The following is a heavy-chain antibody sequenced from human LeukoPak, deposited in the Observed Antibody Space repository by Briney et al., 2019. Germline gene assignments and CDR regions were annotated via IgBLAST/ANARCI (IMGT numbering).Heavy chain of an antibody. CDR1: GFTFSNSW. CDR3: VSGITATSA. D-gene: IGHD1-20*01. V-gene: IGHV3-74*01. CDR2: IKTDGSSI. J-gene: IGHJ5*02. Sequence: GGSVRLSCVGSGFTFSNSWMHWVRQAPGKGLMWVSAIKTDGSSISYVGSVKGRFTISRDNAKNTLYLQMNSLRSEDTAIYYCVSGITATSAWGQGTLVTVSS.